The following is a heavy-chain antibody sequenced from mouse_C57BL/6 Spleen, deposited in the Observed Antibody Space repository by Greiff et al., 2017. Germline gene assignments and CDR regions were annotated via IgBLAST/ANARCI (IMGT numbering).Heavy chain of an antibody. V-gene: IGHV1-52*01. D-gene: IGHD4-1*01. J-gene: IGHJ4*01. CDR1: GYTFTSYW. CDR3: ARFPPGTSYAMDY. Sequence: QVQLQQPGAELVRPGSSVKLSCKASGYTFTSYWMHWVKQRPIQGLEWIGNIDPSDSETHYNQQFKDKATLTVDKSSSTASMQLSSLTSEDSAVYYCARFPPGTSYAMDYWGQGTSVTVSS. CDR2: IDPSDSET.